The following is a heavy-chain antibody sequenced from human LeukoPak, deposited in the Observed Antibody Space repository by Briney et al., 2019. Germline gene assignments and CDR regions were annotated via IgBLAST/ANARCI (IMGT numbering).Heavy chain of an antibody. Sequence: GGSLRLSCAASGIIFNKYWMSWVRQAPGKGLEWVASIKQDGSEKYYVDSEKGRFTISRDNAKDSLYLQMNSLRAEDTAVYYCARPLWQQLAVSAFQHWGQGTLATVSS. J-gene: IGHJ1*01. V-gene: IGHV3-7*01. D-gene: IGHD6-13*01. CDR3: ARPLWQQLAVSAFQH. CDR2: IKQDGSEK. CDR1: GIIFNKYW.